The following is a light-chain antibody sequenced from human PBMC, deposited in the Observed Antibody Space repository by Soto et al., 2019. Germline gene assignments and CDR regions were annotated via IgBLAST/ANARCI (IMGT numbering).Light chain of an antibody. CDR2: WAS. J-gene: IGKJ1*01. Sequence: DIVMTQSPDSLAVSLGERATINCKSSQSVLYSSNNKNYLAWYQQKPGQPPKLLIYWASTRESGVPDRFSGCGAGPDFTLTISSLQAEDVAVYYCQQYYSTPPLTFGQGTKVEIK. V-gene: IGKV4-1*01. CDR1: QSVLYSSNNKNY. CDR3: QQYYSTPPLT.